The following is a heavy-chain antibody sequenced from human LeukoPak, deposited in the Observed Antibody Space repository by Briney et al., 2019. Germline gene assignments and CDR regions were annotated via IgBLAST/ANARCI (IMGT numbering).Heavy chain of an antibody. CDR3: ARDFWGESGYPDVFDI. Sequence: GSVKVSCKASGYTFTAYFMHWVRQAPRQGLEWMGWINPNSGATNYAQKFQGRVTMTRDMSTSTIYMELSSLRSEDTAVYYCARDFWGESGYPDVFDIWGQGTMVTVSS. V-gene: IGHV1-2*02. D-gene: IGHD3-3*01. CDR1: GYTFTAYF. CDR2: INPNSGAT. J-gene: IGHJ3*02.